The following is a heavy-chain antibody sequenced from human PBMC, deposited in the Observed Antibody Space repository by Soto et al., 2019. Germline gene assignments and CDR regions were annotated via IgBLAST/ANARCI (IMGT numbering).Heavy chain of an antibody. CDR3: AKGRGYYYDSPGS. D-gene: IGHD3-22*01. J-gene: IGHJ5*02. CDR2: ISYDGSNK. Sequence: QVQLVESGGGVVQPGRSLRLSCAASGFTFSSYGMHWVRQAPGKGLEWVAVISYDGSNKYYADSVKGRFTISRDNSKNTLYLQMNSLRAEDTAVYYCAKGRGYYYDSPGSWGQGTLVTVSS. CDR1: GFTFSSYG. V-gene: IGHV3-30*18.